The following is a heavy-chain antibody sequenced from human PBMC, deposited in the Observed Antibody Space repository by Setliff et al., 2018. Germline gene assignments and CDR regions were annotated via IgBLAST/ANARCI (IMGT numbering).Heavy chain of an antibody. D-gene: IGHD3-10*01. CDR3: ARDNRARHYMDV. V-gene: IGHV4-38-2*02. Sequence: SETLSLTCAVSGYSISSGFSWVWIRQSPGKGLEWIGRILFSGDTYYNPSLNSRVTISADTSKNQFSLNLSSVTAADTAVYYCARDNRARHYMDVWGKGTTVTVAS. CDR2: ILFSGDT. J-gene: IGHJ6*03. CDR1: GYSISSGFS.